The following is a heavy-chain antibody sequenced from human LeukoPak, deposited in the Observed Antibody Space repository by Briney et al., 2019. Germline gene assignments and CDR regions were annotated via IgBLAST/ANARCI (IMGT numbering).Heavy chain of an antibody. CDR2: IWYDGSNK. V-gene: IGHV3-33*01. Sequence: GRSLRLSCAASGFTFSSHGMHWVRQAPGQGLEWGAVIWYDGSNKYYADSAKGRFTISRDNSKNTLYLRMNSLRAEDTAVYYCAARDYGGNSGIWGQGTMVTVSS. CDR1: GFTFSSHG. D-gene: IGHD4-23*01. CDR3: AARDYGGNSGI. J-gene: IGHJ3*02.